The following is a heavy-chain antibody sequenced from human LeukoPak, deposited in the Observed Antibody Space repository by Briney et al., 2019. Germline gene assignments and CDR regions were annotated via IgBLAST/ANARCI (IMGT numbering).Heavy chain of an antibody. Sequence: PGGSLRLSCAACGFTFSSYGMHWVRQAPGKGLEWVAVIWYDGSNKYYADSVKGRFTISRDNSKNTLYLQMNSLRAEDTAVYYCARDSEGIQLHLDYWGQGTLFTVSS. CDR2: IWYDGSNK. D-gene: IGHD5-18*01. CDR3: ARDSEGIQLHLDY. CDR1: GFTFSSYG. J-gene: IGHJ4*02. V-gene: IGHV3-33*01.